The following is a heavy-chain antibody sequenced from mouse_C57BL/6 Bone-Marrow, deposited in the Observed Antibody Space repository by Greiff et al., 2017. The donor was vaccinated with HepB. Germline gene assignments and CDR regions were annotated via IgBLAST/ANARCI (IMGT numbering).Heavy chain of an antibody. CDR1: GYSITSGYY. CDR3: ARERQDY. Sequence: EVKLLESGPGLVKPSQSLSLTCSVTGYSITSGYYWNWIRQFPGNKLEWMGYISYDGSNNYNPSLKNRISITRDTSKNQVFLKLNSVTTEDTATYYCARERQDYWGQGTSVTVSS. V-gene: IGHV3-6*01. CDR2: ISYDGSN. J-gene: IGHJ4*01.